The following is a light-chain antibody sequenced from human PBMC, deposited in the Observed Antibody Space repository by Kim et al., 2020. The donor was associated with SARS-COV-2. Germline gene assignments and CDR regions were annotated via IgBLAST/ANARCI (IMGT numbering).Light chain of an antibody. V-gene: IGKV3-11*01. J-gene: IGKJ4*01. CDR1: QSVSTY. Sequence: SLSPGERATLSCRASQSVSTYLAWYQHKPGQAPRLLIYDASTRATGVPARFSGSGSGTDFTLTISSLEPEDFAVYYCQQRSDWLTFGGGTKVEIK. CDR2: DAS. CDR3: QQRSDWLT.